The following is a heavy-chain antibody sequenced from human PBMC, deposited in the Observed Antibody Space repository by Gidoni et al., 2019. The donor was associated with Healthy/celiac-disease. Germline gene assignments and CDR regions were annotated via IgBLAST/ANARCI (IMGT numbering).Heavy chain of an antibody. CDR2: IYYSGST. CDR3: ARDRVGARAGGAVDAFDI. Sequence: QVQLQESGPVLVKPSETLSLTCTVTGGSIISYYWSWTRQPPGKGLEWIGYIYYSGSTNYNPSLKSRVTISVDTSKNQFSLKLSSVTAADTAVYYCARDRVGARAGGAVDAFDIWGQGTMVTVSS. CDR1: GGSIISYY. V-gene: IGHV4-59*01. J-gene: IGHJ3*02. D-gene: IGHD1-26*01.